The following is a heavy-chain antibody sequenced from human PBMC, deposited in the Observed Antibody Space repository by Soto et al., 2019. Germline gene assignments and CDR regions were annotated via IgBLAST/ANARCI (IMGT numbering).Heavy chain of an antibody. CDR3: ARDQGDG. Sequence: HPGGSLRLSCAASGFTLRSYWMSWVRQAPGKGLEWVAVIWYDGSDKYYADSVKGRFTISRDNSKNTLYLQMNSLRAEDTAVYYCARDQGDGWGQGTLVTVSS. D-gene: IGHD2-21*02. CDR2: IWYDGSDK. V-gene: IGHV3-33*08. J-gene: IGHJ4*02. CDR1: GFTLRSYW.